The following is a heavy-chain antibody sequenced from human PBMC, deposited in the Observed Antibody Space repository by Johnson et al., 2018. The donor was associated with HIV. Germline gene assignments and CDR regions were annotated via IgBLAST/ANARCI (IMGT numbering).Heavy chain of an antibody. CDR1: GFTFTNYA. J-gene: IGHJ3*02. CDR2: ISYDGSNK. D-gene: IGHD1-26*01. V-gene: IGHV3-30-3*01. Sequence: VQLVESGGGVVQPGRSLRLSCAASGFTFTNYAMYWVRQAPGKGLEWVALISYDGSNKYYADSVKGRFTISRDHSKNTLYLQMSSLRAEDTAIYYCARDLNSGNYDPWFERWESGAFDTWGQGTMVTVSS. CDR3: ARDLNSGNYDPWFERWESGAFDT.